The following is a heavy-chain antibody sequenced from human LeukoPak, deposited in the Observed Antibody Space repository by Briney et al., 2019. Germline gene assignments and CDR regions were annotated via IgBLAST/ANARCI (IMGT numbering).Heavy chain of an antibody. J-gene: IGHJ3*02. V-gene: IGHV4-61*02. Sequence: PSETLSLTCTVSGGSIRSGSYYWSWIRQPAGKGLEWIGRFYTSGSTNYNPSLKSRVTISVDTSKNQFSLKLSSVTAADTAVYYCARATMIVVIDAFDIWGQGTMVTVSS. D-gene: IGHD3-22*01. CDR1: GGSIRSGSYY. CDR2: FYTSGST. CDR3: ARATMIVVIDAFDI.